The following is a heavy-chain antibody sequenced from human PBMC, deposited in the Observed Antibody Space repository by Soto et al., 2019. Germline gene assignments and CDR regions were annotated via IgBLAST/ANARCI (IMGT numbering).Heavy chain of an antibody. J-gene: IGHJ4*02. V-gene: IGHV1-69*05. Sequence: SVKVSCEASGGTFSSYAISWVRQAPGQGLEWMGGIIPNVGTTNYAQKFQGRVTMTRDTSTSTVYMELSSLTSEDTAVYYCARSLMEGDYWGQGTLVTVSS. CDR1: GGTFSSYA. CDR3: ARSLMEGDY. CDR2: IIPNVGTT. D-gene: IGHD3-10*01.